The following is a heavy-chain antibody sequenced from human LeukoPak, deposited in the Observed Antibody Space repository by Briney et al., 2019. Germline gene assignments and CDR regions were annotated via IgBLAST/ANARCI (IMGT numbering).Heavy chain of an antibody. Sequence: PSETLSLTCTVSGGSISSYYWSWIRQPPGKGLEWIGYIYYSGSTNYNPSLKSRVTISVDTSKNQFSLKLSSVTAADTAVYYCAREYSSSSEFTNYYYYYYMDVWGKGTTVTVSS. D-gene: IGHD6-6*01. J-gene: IGHJ6*03. CDR3: AREYSSSSEFTNYYYYYYMDV. CDR1: GGSISSYY. V-gene: IGHV4-59*01. CDR2: IYYSGST.